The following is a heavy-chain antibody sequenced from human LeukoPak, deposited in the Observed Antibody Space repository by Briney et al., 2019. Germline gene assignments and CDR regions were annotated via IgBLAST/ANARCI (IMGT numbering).Heavy chain of an antibody. CDR1: GFTFSSYG. Sequence: GRSLRLSCAASGFTFSSYGMHWVRQAPGKGLEWVAVISYDGSNKYYADSVKGRFTISRDNSKNTLYLQMNSLRAEDTAVYYCAKVRRSSDYWGQGTLVTVSS. CDR3: AKVRRSSDY. J-gene: IGHJ4*02. V-gene: IGHV3-30*18. CDR2: ISYDGSNK. D-gene: IGHD6-6*01.